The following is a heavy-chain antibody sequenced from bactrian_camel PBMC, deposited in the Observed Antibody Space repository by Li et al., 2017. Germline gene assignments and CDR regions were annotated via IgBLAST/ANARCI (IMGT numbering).Heavy chain of an antibody. CDR3: GAHQAKDDSWCTLVLAAVSFGA. Sequence: VQLVESGGGSVQAGGSLRLSCVVSGYIASNEAYCMGWFRQAPSKEREGVAAINFEGATNYADSVKGRFTISQDNAKNTLYLQMISLKPDDTGMYYCGAHQAKDDSWCTLVLAAVSFGAQGQGTQVTVS. J-gene: IGHJ6*01. CDR1: GYIASNEA. D-gene: IGHD3*01. V-gene: IGHV3S53*01. CDR2: INFEGAT.